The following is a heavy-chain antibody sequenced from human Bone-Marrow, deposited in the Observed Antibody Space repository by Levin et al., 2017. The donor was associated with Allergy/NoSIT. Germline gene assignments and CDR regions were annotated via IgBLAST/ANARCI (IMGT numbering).Heavy chain of an antibody. V-gene: IGHV4-38-2*02. CDR3: ARDLTVVTRCGDHHFDY. D-gene: IGHD4-23*01. Sequence: SETLSLTCTVSGYSISSGYYWGWIRQPPGKGLEWIGSIYHSGSTYYNPSLKSRVTISVDTSKNQFSLKLSSVTAADTAVYYCARDLTVVTRCGDHHFDYWGQGTLVTVSS. J-gene: IGHJ4*02. CDR2: IYHSGST. CDR1: GYSISSGYY.